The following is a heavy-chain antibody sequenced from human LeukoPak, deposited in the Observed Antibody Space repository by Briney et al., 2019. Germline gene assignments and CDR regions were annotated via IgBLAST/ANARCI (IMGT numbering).Heavy chain of an antibody. CDR2: ISSSSSYI. Sequence: GGSLRLSCAASGFTFSSYSMNWVRQAPGKGLEWVSSISSSSSYIYYADSVKGRFTISRDNAKNSLYLQMNSLRAEDTAVYYCAREPPPDFWSGYPAYYFDYWGQGTLVTVFS. CDR1: GFTFSSYS. J-gene: IGHJ4*02. CDR3: AREPPPDFWSGYPAYYFDY. D-gene: IGHD3-3*01. V-gene: IGHV3-21*01.